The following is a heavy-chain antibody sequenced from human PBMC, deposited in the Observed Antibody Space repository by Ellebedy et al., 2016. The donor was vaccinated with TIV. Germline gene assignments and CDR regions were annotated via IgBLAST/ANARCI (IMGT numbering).Heavy chain of an antibody. CDR3: AKDKFTVNMYFLGGEHLQH. D-gene: IGHD4-17*01. V-gene: IGHV3-23*01. CDR2: LSGSGDST. CDR1: GFSFSSYA. Sequence: GGSLRLXXAASGFSFSSYAMTWVRQAPGKGLEWVSALSGSGDSTYYADSVKGRFTISRDNSKNTLYLQMNSLRAEDTAVYYCAKDKFTVNMYFLGGEHLQHWGQGTLVTVSS. J-gene: IGHJ1*01.